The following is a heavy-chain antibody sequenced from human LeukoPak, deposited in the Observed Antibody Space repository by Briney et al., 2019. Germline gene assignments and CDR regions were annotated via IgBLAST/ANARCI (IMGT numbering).Heavy chain of an antibody. CDR3: ARGLGYDYVWGSYRPYYYYYYMDV. D-gene: IGHD3-16*02. V-gene: IGHV4-34*01. CDR2: INHSGST. J-gene: IGHJ6*03. CDR1: GGSFSGYS. Sequence: PSETLSLTCAVYGGSFSGYSWSWIRQPPGKGLEWIGEINHSGSTNYNPSLKSRVTISVDTSKNQFSLKLSSVTAADTAVYYCARGLGYDYVWGSYRPYYYYYYMDVWGKGTTVTVSS.